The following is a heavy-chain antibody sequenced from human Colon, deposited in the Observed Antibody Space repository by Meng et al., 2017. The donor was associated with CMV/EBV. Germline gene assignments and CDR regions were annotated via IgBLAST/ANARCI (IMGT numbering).Heavy chain of an antibody. CDR3: ARLGGVPGALLL. D-gene: IGHD4/OR15-4a*01. Sequence: GESLKLSCAASGFTFKVYTMNWVRQAPGKGLEWISSISGSNDFIYYADSVKGRFTVSRDNAKNSLYLQMNSLRAEDTAVYFCARLGGVPGALLLWGQGTTVTVSS. V-gene: IGHV3-21*01. CDR2: ISGSNDFI. J-gene: IGHJ6*02. CDR1: GFTFKVYT.